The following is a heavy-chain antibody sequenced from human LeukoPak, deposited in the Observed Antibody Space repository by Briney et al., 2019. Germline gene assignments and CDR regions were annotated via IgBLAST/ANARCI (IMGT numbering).Heavy chain of an antibody. CDR2: IIPIFGTA. CDR1: GGTFSSYA. D-gene: IGHD2-2*01. V-gene: IGHV1-69*13. J-gene: IGHJ5*02. Sequence: GASVKVSCKASGGTFSSYAISWVRQAPGQGLEWMGGIIPIFGTANYAQKFQGRVTITADESTSTAYMELSSLRSEDTAVYYCARDRVYCSSTSCPNWFDPWGQGTLVTVSS. CDR3: ARDRVYCSSTSCPNWFDP.